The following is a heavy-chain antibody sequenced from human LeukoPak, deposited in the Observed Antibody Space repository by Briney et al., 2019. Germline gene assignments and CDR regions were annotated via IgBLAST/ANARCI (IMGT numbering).Heavy chain of an antibody. Sequence: GESLKISCKGSGYSFTSYWIGWERPMPGKGLRWMGIIYPGDSDTRYCPSYQGQVTISADKSISTAYLQWSILKASDTAMYYCARRYSGSYPLDYWGQGTLVTVSS. CDR2: IYPGDSDT. V-gene: IGHV5-51*01. D-gene: IGHD1-26*01. CDR3: ARRYSGSYPLDY. CDR1: GYSFTSYW. J-gene: IGHJ4*02.